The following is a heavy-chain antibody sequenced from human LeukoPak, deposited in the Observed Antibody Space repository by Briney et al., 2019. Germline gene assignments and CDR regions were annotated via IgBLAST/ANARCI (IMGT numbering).Heavy chain of an antibody. D-gene: IGHD3-10*01. CDR1: GGSISSSSYY. Sequence: SETLSLTCTVSGGSISSSSYYWGWIRQPPGKGLEWIGSMYYSGSTNYNPSLKSRVITSVDTSKNQFSLNLSSVTAADTAVYYCARLDYYASRSTNKAAFDIWGQGTMVTVSS. J-gene: IGHJ3*02. CDR2: MYYSGST. V-gene: IGHV4-39*01. CDR3: ARLDYYASRSTNKAAFDI.